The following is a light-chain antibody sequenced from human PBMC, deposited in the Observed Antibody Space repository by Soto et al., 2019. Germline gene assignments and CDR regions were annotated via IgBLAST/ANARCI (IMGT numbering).Light chain of an antibody. CDR2: AAS. V-gene: IGKV3-20*01. CDR1: QSVSSSY. CDR3: QQYGSSPPYT. J-gene: IGKJ2*01. Sequence: EIVLTQSPGTLSLSPGERATLSCRASQSVSSSYLAWFQQKPGQAPRLLIYAASNRATGIPDRFSGSGSGTDFTLTISRLEPEDFAVYYCQQYGSSPPYTCGQGTKLEIK.